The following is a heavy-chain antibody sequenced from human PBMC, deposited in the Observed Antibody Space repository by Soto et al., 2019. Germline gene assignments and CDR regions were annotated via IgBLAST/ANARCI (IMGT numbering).Heavy chain of an antibody. CDR2: ISSSSSTI. D-gene: IGHD6-19*01. CDR1: GFTFSSYS. J-gene: IGHJ4*02. V-gene: IGHV3-48*01. CDR3: ARSEYSSGWSLFDY. Sequence: GGSLRLSCAASGFTFSSYSMNWVRQAPGKGLEWVSYISSSSSTIYYADSVKGRFTISRDNAKNSLYLQMNSLRAEDTAVYYCARSEYSSGWSLFDYWGQGTLVTVS.